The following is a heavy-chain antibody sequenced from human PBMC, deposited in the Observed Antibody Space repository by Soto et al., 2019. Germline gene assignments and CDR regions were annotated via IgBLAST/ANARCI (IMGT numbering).Heavy chain of an antibody. CDR3: ARRYGRTLDY. D-gene: IGHD4-17*01. Sequence: QVHLQESGPGLVKPSETLSLTCTVSGGSISSYYWSWIRQPPGKGLELIGYIYYIGSTNYNPHLKSRVTISVNTSKNQFSLKLSSVTAADTAVYYCARRYGRTLDYWGQATLVTVSS. J-gene: IGHJ4*02. V-gene: IGHV4-59*08. CDR2: IYYIGST. CDR1: GGSISSYY.